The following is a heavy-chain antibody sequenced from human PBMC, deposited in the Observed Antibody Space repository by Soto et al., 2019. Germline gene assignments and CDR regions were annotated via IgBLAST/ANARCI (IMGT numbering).Heavy chain of an antibody. CDR2: IYPGDSDT. Sequence: EVQLVQSGAEVKKPGESLKISCKGSGYSFTSYWIGWVRQMPGKGLEWMGIIYPGDSDTRYSPSFQGQVTISADKSISTAYLQWSSLKASDTAMYYCARRQNGGYDYYYYYGMDVWGQGTTVTVSS. CDR1: GYSFTSYW. V-gene: IGHV5-51*01. J-gene: IGHJ6*02. D-gene: IGHD5-12*01. CDR3: ARRQNGGYDYYYYYGMDV.